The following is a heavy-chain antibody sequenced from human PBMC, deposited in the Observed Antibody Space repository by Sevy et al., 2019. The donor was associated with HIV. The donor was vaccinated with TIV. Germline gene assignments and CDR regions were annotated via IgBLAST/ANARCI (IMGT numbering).Heavy chain of an antibody. CDR1: GFTFSSYG. CDR3: AKGPIGIVVEYMDV. J-gene: IGHJ6*03. CDR2: ISYDGSNK. Sequence: GGCLRLSCAASGFTFSSYGMHWVRQAPGKGLEWVAVISYDGSNKYYADSVKGRFTLSRDNSKNTLYLQMNSLRAEDTAVYYCAKGPIGIVVEYMDVWGKGTTVTVSS. D-gene: IGHD2-15*01. V-gene: IGHV3-30*18.